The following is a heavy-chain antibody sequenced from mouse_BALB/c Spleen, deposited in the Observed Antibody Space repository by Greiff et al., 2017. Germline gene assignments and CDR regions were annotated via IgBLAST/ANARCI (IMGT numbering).Heavy chain of an antibody. CDR2: IYPGSGNT. CDR1: GYTFTDYY. V-gene: IGHV1-84*02. J-gene: IGHJ3*01. D-gene: IGHD2-1*01. Sequence: LVESGPELVKPGASVKISCKASGYTFTDYYINWVKQKPGQGLEWIGWIYPGSGNTKYNEKFKGKATLTVDTSSSTAYMQLSSLTSEDTAVYFCARDYGNYWFAYWGQGTLVTVSA. CDR3: ARDYGNYWFAY.